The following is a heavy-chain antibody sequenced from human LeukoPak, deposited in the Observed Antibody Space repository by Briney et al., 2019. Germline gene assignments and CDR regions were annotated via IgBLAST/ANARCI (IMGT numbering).Heavy chain of an antibody. J-gene: IGHJ6*03. CDR1: GYTFTGYY. CDR2: INPNSGGT. CDR3: ARGFGELYYYYYYMDV. Sequence: ASVEVSCKASGYTFTGYYTHWVRQAPGQGLEWMGWINPNSGGTNYAQKFQGRVTMTRDTSISTAYMELSRLRSDDTAVYYCARGFGELYYYYYYMDVWGKGTTVTVSS. D-gene: IGHD3-10*01. V-gene: IGHV1-2*02.